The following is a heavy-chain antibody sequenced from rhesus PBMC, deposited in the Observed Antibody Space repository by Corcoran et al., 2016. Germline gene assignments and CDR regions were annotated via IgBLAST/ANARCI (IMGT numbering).Heavy chain of an antibody. V-gene: IGHV4-76*01. CDR2: LSDSGAT. D-gene: IGHD6-31*01. CDR1: GGSVSGGYN. Sequence: QVQLQESGPGLVKPSETLSLTCSVSGGSVSGGYNWNWIRPAPGKGLEWIGYLSDSGATYYNASLKNRVTISKDTSKNQFSLKLSSVTAADTAVYYCGRSGAATGAYWGQGVLVTVSS. CDR3: GRSGAATGAY. J-gene: IGHJ4*01.